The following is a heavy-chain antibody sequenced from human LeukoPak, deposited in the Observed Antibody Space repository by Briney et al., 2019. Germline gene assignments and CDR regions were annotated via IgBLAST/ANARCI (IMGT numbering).Heavy chain of an antibody. J-gene: IGHJ4*02. CDR2: IYSGGST. CDR3: ARDSPRTGRYFDWLLFDY. CDR1: GFTVSSNY. V-gene: IGHV3-66*01. D-gene: IGHD3-9*01. Sequence: GGSLRLSCAASGFTVSSNYMSWVRQAPVKGLEWVSVIYSGGSTYYADSVKGRFTISRDNSKNTLYLQMNSLRAEDTAVYYCARDSPRTGRYFDWLLFDYWGQGTLVTVSS.